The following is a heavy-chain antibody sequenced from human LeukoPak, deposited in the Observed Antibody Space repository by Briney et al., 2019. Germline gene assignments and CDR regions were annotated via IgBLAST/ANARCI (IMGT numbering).Heavy chain of an antibody. D-gene: IGHD3-16*01. V-gene: IGHV3-30*04. CDR2: ILYDGSKT. J-gene: IGHJ4*02. Sequence: GGSLRLSCAASGFTFSSYSMHWVRQAPGKGLEWVALILYDGSKTYYAGSLKGRFTISRDNSRNTLSLQLNSLRPEETAIYYCARDWGYPNGPPLDNRGQGSLVPVSS. CDR1: GFTFSSYS. CDR3: ARDWGYPNGPPLDN.